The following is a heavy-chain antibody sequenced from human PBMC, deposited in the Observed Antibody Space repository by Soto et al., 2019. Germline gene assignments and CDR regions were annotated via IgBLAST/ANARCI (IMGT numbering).Heavy chain of an antibody. CDR2: IYYSGST. V-gene: IGHV4-30-4*01. CDR3: ARDGSPLWLRNYYYGMDV. J-gene: IGHJ6*02. Sequence: TSETLSLTCTVSGGSISSGDYYWSWIRQPPGKGLEWIGYIYYSGSTYYNPSLKSRVTISVDTSKNQFSLKLSSVTAADTAVYYCARDGSPLWLRNYYYGMDVWGQGTTVTVSS. CDR1: GGSISSGDYY. D-gene: IGHD5-18*01.